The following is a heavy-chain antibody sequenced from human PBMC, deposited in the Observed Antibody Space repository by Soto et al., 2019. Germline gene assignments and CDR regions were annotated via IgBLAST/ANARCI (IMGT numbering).Heavy chain of an antibody. CDR2: IYPGDSDT. CDR3: ARHESSITLYYYYGMDV. Sequence: GESLKISCKGSGYSFTSYWIGWVRQMPGKGLEWMGIIYPGDSDTRYSPSFQGQVTISADKSISTAYLQWSSLKASDTAMYYCARHESSITLYYYYGMDVWGQGTTVTVSS. D-gene: IGHD2-2*01. CDR1: GYSFTSYW. V-gene: IGHV5-51*01. J-gene: IGHJ6*02.